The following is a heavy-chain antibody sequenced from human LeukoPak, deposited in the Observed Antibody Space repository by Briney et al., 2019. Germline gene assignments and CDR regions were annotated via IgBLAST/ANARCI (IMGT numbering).Heavy chain of an antibody. J-gene: IGHJ4*02. CDR1: GGSFSGYH. Sequence: SETLSLTCAVYGGSFSGYHWSWIRQPPGKGLEWIGEINHSGSTNYNPSLKSRVTISVDTSKNQFSLKLSSVTAADTAVYYCARGAGIAAAGTFDYWGQGTLVTVSS. CDR3: ARGAGIAAAGTFDY. D-gene: IGHD6-13*01. V-gene: IGHV4-34*01. CDR2: INHSGST.